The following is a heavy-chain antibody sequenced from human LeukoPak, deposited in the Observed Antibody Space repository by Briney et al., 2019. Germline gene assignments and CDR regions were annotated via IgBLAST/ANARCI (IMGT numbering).Heavy chain of an antibody. Sequence: SETLSLTCTISGDSVTTYYWSWIRQPPGKGLGWLGYVYYGGSATYNPSLKSRVTISVDTSKNQFSLRLSSVTAADTAVYYCARDGSNWSNDYYHGVDVWGQGTTVTVSS. CDR2: VYYGGSA. D-gene: IGHD4-11*01. J-gene: IGHJ6*02. CDR3: ARDGSNWSNDYYHGVDV. V-gene: IGHV4-59*02. CDR1: GDSVTTYY.